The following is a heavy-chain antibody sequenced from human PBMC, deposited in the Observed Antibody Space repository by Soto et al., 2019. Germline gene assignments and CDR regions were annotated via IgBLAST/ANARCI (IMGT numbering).Heavy chain of an antibody. Sequence: SETLSLTCTVSGGSIRSSRGHWGWIRRPPGKGLEWISSIKYSGTTLYNPSLKSRVTISVDTSKNQFSLKLSSVTAADTAVYYCARDNGYSYGYTLDHWGHGTLVTVS. CDR2: IKYSGTT. CDR1: GGSIRSSRGH. J-gene: IGHJ4*01. V-gene: IGHV4-39*07. CDR3: ARDNGYSYGYTLDH. D-gene: IGHD5-18*01.